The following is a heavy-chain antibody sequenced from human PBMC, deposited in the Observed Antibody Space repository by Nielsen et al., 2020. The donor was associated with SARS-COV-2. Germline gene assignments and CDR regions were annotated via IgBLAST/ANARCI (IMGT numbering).Heavy chain of an antibody. J-gene: IGHJ4*02. V-gene: IGHV3-30-3*01. D-gene: IGHD5-12*01. CDR1: GFTFSSYA. CDR3: ARSYYDYYFDY. CDR2: ISYDGSNK. Sequence: GGSLRLSCAASGFTFSSYAMHWVRQAPGKGLEWVAVISYDGSNKYYADSVKGRFTISRDNSKNTLYLQMNSLRAEDTAVYYCARSYYDYYFDYWGQGTLVTVSS.